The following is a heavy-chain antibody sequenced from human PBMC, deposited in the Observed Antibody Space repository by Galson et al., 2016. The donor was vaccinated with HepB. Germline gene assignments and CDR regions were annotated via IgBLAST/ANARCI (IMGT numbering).Heavy chain of an antibody. J-gene: IGHJ5*02. CDR3: AKDWGTWSFYWFDV. V-gene: IGHV3-23*01. CDR1: GFTISGHA. CDR2: ISGGGDKT. D-gene: IGHD6-13*01. Sequence: SLRLSCAASGFTISGHAITWVRQAPGKRLEWLSAISGGGDKTFYADSVRGRFPISRDNSQNTVYLQMNSLRAEDTAIYYCAKDWGTWSFYWFDVWGQGTLVTVSS.